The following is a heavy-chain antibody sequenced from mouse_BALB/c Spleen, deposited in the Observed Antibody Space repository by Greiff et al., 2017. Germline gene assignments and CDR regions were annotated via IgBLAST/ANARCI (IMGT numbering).Heavy chain of an antibody. V-gene: IGHV2-6-7*01. J-gene: IGHJ4*01. CDR2: IWGDGST. CDR1: GFSLTSYG. D-gene: IGHD2-10*02. Sequence: QVQLQESGPGLVQPSQSLSITCTASGFSLTSYGVHWVRQPPGKGLEWLGMIWGDGSTDDNSALKSRLSISKDNSKSQVFLKMNSLQTDDTARYYCASEGYGNYVEYAMDYWGQGTSVTVSS. CDR3: ASEGYGNYVEYAMDY.